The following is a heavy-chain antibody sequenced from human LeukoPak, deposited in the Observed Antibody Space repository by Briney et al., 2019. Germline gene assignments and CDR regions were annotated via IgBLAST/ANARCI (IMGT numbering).Heavy chain of an antibody. J-gene: IGHJ4*02. Sequence: GESLKISCKGSGYSFTSYWIGWVGQMPGKGLEGMGIIYPGDSDTRYSSSFQAHVTISADKSISTAYLQWSSLKASDTAMYYCASGQYYYGSGRPRGYFDYWGQGTLVTVSS. D-gene: IGHD3-10*01. CDR1: GYSFTSYW. V-gene: IGHV5-51*01. CDR3: ASGQYYYGSGRPRGYFDY. CDR2: IYPGDSDT.